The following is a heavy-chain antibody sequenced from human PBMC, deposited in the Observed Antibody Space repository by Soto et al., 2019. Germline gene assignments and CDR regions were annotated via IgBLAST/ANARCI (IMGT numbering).Heavy chain of an antibody. CDR3: AVVDSTGNWCDP. V-gene: IGHV4-39*01. Sequence: LEAVSGSWTVWGGSLSWSDFYWVWLRQTPGKGLEFIGSMYYSGTTYYNPSLKSRVTISVDTSKNQFTLKLISVTAADTAVYYCAVVDSTGNWCDPWGEGALVTVS. D-gene: IGHD6-25*01. CDR2: MYYSGTT. J-gene: IGHJ5*02. CDR1: GGSLSWSDFY.